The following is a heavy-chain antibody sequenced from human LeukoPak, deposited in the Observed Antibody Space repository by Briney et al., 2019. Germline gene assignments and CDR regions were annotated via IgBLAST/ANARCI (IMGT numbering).Heavy chain of an antibody. J-gene: IGHJ4*02. Sequence: SVKVSCKASGGTFSSYAISWVRQAPGQGLEWMGGIIPIFGTANYAQKFQGRVTITADESTSTAYMELSSLRSEDTAVYYCARHYCSGGSCYSLHGDYEGLVFDYWGQGTLVTVSS. CDR1: GGTFSSYA. V-gene: IGHV1-69*13. CDR3: ARHYCSGGSCYSLHGDYEGLVFDY. D-gene: IGHD2-15*01. CDR2: IIPIFGTA.